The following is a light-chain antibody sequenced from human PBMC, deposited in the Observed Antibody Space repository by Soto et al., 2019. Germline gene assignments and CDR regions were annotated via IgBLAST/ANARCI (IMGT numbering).Light chain of an antibody. J-gene: IGLJ3*02. V-gene: IGLV1-51*02. Sequence: QSVLTQPPSVSAAPGQKVTISCSRSSSNIGNNYVSWYQQLPGTAPKLLIYENNKRPSGIPDRFSGSKSGTSATLGITGLQTGDEADYYCGTWDSSPWVFGGGTKLTVL. CDR2: ENN. CDR3: GTWDSSPWV. CDR1: SSNIGNNY.